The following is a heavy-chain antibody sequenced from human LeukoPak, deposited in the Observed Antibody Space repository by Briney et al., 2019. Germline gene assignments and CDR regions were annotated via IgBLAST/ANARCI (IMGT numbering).Heavy chain of an antibody. J-gene: IGHJ3*02. V-gene: IGHV3-21*01. CDR3: ARDTWTAMAWAFDI. CDR2: ISSSGTYI. Sequence: GGSLRLSCAASGFTFSSYSMNWVRQAPGKGLEWVSCISSSGTYIYYADSVKGRFTISRDNAKNSLYLQMNSLRAEDTAVYYCARDTWTAMAWAFDIWGQGTMVTVSS. CDR1: GFTFSSYS. D-gene: IGHD5-18*01.